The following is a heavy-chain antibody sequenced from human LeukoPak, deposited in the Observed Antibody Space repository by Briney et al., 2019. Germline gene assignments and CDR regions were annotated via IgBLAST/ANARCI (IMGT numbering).Heavy chain of an antibody. CDR1: GYIFTSYW. CDR2: IYAGDSET. Sequence: GESLKSSCKGSGYIFTSYWSVWVRQMPGKGLEGMGIIYAGDSETRYRPSFQGQVTISADKYIRTAYLQWISLKASDTAMYYCARRVRYSSGWYAAFDIWGQGTMVTVSS. J-gene: IGHJ3*02. D-gene: IGHD6-19*01. V-gene: IGHV5-51*01. CDR3: ARRVRYSSGWYAAFDI.